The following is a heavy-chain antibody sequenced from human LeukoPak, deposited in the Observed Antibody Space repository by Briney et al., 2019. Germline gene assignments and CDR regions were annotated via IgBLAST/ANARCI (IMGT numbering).Heavy chain of an antibody. CDR3: ATGRTKWDLLNY. Sequence: RAASVKVSCKVSGYTLTELSLHWVRQAPGKGLEWMGGLDPEDGEMIYSQKFQCRVTITEDKYTDITYMEMSRLRSEDTDVYYCATGRTKWDLLNYWGEGPLVTVSS. D-gene: IGHD1-26*01. V-gene: IGHV1-24*01. CDR1: GYTLTELS. CDR2: LDPEDGEM. J-gene: IGHJ4*02.